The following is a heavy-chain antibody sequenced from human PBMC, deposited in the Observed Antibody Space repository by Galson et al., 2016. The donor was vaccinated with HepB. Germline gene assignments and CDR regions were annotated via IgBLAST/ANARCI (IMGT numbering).Heavy chain of an antibody. J-gene: IGHJ3*02. V-gene: IGHV3-33*01. CDR2: IWFDGINK. CDR3: ARSPPPATPTAGSLDI. Sequence: SLRLSCATSRFTLTTYAIHWVRQAPGKGLEWLAVIWFDGINKFYADSVKGRFTISRDDSKNTVYLQMNSLRVEDTAVYYCARSPPPATPTAGSLDIWGQGTVLTVSP. CDR1: RFTLTTYA.